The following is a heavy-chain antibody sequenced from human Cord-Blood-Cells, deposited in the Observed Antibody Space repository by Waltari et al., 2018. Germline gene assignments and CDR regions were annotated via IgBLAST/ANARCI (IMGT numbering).Heavy chain of an antibody. V-gene: IGHV2-26*01. J-gene: IGHJ4*02. CDR3: ARIGYSGYDQGFDY. CDR1: GFSLSNARMG. D-gene: IGHD5-12*01. Sequence: QVTLKQSGPVLVKPTETLTLTCIVSGFSLSNARMGVSWNRQPPGKAQEGLATIFSNDEKPCSTFLQGRLTISQDPYKSEVVLTMTNMDPVDTATYYCARIGYSGYDQGFDYWGQGTLVTVS. CDR2: IFSNDEK.